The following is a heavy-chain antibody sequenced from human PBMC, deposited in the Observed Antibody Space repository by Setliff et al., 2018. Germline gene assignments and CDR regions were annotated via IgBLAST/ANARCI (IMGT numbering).Heavy chain of an antibody. CDR1: GYSISSGYY. J-gene: IGHJ4*02. V-gene: IGHV4-38-2*02. CDR3: ARHLWGRYMAESSDYFDY. D-gene: IGHD3-3*02. CDR2: FFHTGNT. Sequence: KPSETLSLTCTVSGYSISSGYYWGWIRQPTGKGREWLGSFFHTGNTYYNPSLEGRVTISVDTSNNQFSLKLSSVTAADTAVYYCARHLWGRYMAESSDYFDYWGQGSLVTVSS.